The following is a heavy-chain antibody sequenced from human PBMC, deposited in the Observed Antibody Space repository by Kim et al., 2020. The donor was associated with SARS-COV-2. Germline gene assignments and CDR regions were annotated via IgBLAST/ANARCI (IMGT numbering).Heavy chain of an antibody. CDR2: GSEGTT. V-gene: IGHV3-23*01. CDR3: VISGYYR. Sequence: GSEGTTYYTESVEGRFTISRDTTTDTVYLQMSSLRAEDTAIYCCVISGYYRWGQGTLVTVSS. J-gene: IGHJ4*02. D-gene: IGHD3-22*01.